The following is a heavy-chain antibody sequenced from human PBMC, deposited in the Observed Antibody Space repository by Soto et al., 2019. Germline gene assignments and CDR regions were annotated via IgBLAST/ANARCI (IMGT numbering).Heavy chain of an antibody. CDR3: VSHRYSYGSEVAK. V-gene: IGHV4-59*04. Sequence: ASENLSLTCTVSGDSISTYYWSCIRQSPSKGLEWIGSISHSGTPYYNPSLTSRVIMSIDTSKNQFSLNLNSVTATDTAVYYCVSHRYSYGSEVAKWAQGTMVTVSS. J-gene: IGHJ4*02. CDR1: GDSISTYY. D-gene: IGHD5-18*01. CDR2: ISHSGTP.